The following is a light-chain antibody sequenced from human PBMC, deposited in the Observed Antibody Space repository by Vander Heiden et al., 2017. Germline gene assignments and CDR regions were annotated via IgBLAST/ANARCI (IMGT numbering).Light chain of an antibody. V-gene: IGLV1-44*01. Sequence: QALPTQPHSASGTPGPGVASSCTGSSSNIGSNTVNWYQQLPGTAPKLLIHSSTQRPPGGPALCSGSKSGTSAALAISGLQAEEEADYFCGAWDDNQNGLVVFGGGTKVTVL. CDR1: SSNIGSNT. CDR2: SST. CDR3: GAWDDNQNGLVV. J-gene: IGLJ2*01.